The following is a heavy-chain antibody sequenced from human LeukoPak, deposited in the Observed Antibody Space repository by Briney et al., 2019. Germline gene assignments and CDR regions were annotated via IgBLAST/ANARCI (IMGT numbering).Heavy chain of an antibody. Sequence: ASVKISCKASGYTFTSYDINWVRQTTGQGLEWMGWMNPNSGNTGYAQKFQGRVTMTRTTSMSTAYMELNSLRSDDTAVYYCARDLIVGATFDYWGQGTLVTVSS. J-gene: IGHJ4*02. CDR1: GYTFTSYD. CDR3: ARDLIVGATFDY. V-gene: IGHV1-8*01. D-gene: IGHD1-26*01. CDR2: MNPNSGNT.